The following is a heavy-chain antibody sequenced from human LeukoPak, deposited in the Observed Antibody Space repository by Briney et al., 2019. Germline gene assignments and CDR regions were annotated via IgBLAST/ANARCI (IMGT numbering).Heavy chain of an antibody. CDR3: ATGLIVIVKEALWNDF. D-gene: IGHD2/OR15-2a*01. J-gene: IGHJ4*02. CDR1: GYTFTSYY. Sequence: ASVKVSCKASGYTFTSYYTHWVRQAPGQGLEWMGIINPSGGSTSYAQKFQGRLTMTEDTSADTAYMELNNLRSEDTAVYYCATGLIVIVKEALWNDFWGQGTLATVSS. V-gene: IGHV1-46*01. CDR2: INPSGGST.